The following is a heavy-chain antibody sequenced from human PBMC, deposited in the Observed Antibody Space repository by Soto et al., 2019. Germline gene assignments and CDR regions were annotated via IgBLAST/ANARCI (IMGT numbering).Heavy chain of an antibody. D-gene: IGHD2-2*01. CDR2: FYYSVST. J-gene: IGHJ6*03. V-gene: IGHV4-59*01. CDR1: GGSISSYY. Sequence: SETLSLTCTVSGGSISSYYWSWIRQPPGKGLKRIGYFYYSVSTNYNPSLKSRVTISVDTSKNQFSLKLSFVTAADTAVYYCAREGYCSSTSCYFQPSHYYYYMDVWGKGTTVTVSS. CDR3: AREGYCSSTSCYFQPSHYYYYMDV.